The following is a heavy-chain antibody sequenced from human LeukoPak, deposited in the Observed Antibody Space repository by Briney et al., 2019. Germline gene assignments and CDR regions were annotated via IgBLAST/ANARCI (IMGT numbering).Heavy chain of an antibody. CDR2: IYYSGST. V-gene: IGHV4-39*02. Sequence: SETLSLNCTVSGGSISSSSYYWGWIRQPPGKGLEWIGSIYYSGSTYYNPSLKSRVTISVDTSKNQFSLKLSSVTAADTAVYYCSREYSSGSDYWGQGTLVTVSS. CDR1: GGSISSSSYY. D-gene: IGHD6-19*01. J-gene: IGHJ4*02. CDR3: SREYSSGSDY.